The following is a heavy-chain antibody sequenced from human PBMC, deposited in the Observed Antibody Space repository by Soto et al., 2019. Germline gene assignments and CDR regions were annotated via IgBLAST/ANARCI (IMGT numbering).Heavy chain of an antibody. Sequence: LRLSCAASGFTFSSYAMHWVRQAPGKGLEWVAVISYDGSNKYYADSVKGRFTISRDNSKNTLYLQMNSLRAEDTAVYYCAREGTIFGVVPYYYYYYGMDVWGQGTTVTVSS. D-gene: IGHD3-3*01. CDR2: ISYDGSNK. CDR1: GFTFSSYA. V-gene: IGHV3-30-3*01. CDR3: AREGTIFGVVPYYYYYYGMDV. J-gene: IGHJ6*02.